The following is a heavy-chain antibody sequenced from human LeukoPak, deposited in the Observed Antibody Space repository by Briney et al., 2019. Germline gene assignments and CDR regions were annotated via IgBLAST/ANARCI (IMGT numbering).Heavy chain of an antibody. Sequence: PGGSLRLSCAASGFIFSTYAMSWVRQAPGKGLEWVSSISSSSSYIYYADSVKGRFTISRDNAKNSLYLQMNSLRAEDTAVYYCARGGSSGWYGDPWGQGTLVTVSS. V-gene: IGHV3-21*01. CDR1: GFIFSTYA. D-gene: IGHD6-19*01. CDR2: ISSSSSYI. J-gene: IGHJ5*02. CDR3: ARGGSSGWYGDP.